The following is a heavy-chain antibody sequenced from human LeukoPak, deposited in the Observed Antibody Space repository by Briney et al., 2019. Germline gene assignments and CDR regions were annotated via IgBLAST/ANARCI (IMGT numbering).Heavy chain of an antibody. Sequence: SGGSLRLSCAASGFTFSSYAMSWVRQAPGKGLEWVSDISGSGGTTYYADSVKGRFTVSRDNSKNTLYLQINSLRVGDTAVYYCAKRRTSGWSRAALEYWGPGTLVTVSS. V-gene: IGHV3-23*01. CDR2: ISGSGGTT. D-gene: IGHD6-19*01. J-gene: IGHJ4*02. CDR1: GFTFSSYA. CDR3: AKRRTSGWSRAALEY.